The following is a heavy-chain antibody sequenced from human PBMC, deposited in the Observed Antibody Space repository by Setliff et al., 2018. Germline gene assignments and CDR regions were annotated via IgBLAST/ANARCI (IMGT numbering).Heavy chain of an antibody. CDR2: MNPNSGNT. CDR1: GGTFSSYA. Sequence: ASVKVSCKASGGTFSSYAISWVRQATGQGLEWMGWMNPNSGNTGYAQKFQGRVTITRNTSISTAYMELSSLRAEDTAVYYCTKAGEWELLVHYFDCWGQGTLVTVSS. D-gene: IGHD1-26*01. J-gene: IGHJ4*02. V-gene: IGHV1-8*03. CDR3: TKAGEWELLVHYFDC.